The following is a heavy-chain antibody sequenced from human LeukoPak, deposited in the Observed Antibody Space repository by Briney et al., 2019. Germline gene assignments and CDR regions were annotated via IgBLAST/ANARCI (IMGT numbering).Heavy chain of an antibody. CDR3: ARAVQVVGAPGDY. CDR1: GYTFTGYY. V-gene: IGHV1-2*02. Sequence: ASVKVSCKASGYTFTGYYMHWVRQAPGQGLEWMGWINPNSGGTNYAQKFQGRVTMTRDTSISTAYMELSRLRSEDTAVYYCARAVQVVGAPGDYWGQGTLVTVSS. J-gene: IGHJ4*02. CDR2: INPNSGGT. D-gene: IGHD2-15*01.